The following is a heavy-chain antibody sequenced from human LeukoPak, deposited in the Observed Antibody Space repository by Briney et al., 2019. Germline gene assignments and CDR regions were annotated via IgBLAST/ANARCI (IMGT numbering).Heavy chain of an antibody. CDR1: GGSISSYY. Sequence: SETLSLTCTVSGGSISSYYWSWIRQPPGKGLEWIGYIYYSGSSNYNPSLKSRVTISVDTSKNQFSLKLSSVTAADTAVYYCARYRSPLESFHHWGQGTLVTVSS. CDR3: ARYRSPLESFHH. J-gene: IGHJ1*01. V-gene: IGHV4-59*08. D-gene: IGHD6-13*01. CDR2: IYYSGSS.